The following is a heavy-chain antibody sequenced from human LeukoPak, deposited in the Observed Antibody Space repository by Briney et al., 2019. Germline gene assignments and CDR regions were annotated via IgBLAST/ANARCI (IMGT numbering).Heavy chain of an antibody. CDR1: GFTFSLYA. V-gene: IGHV3-23*01. D-gene: IGHD2-21*01. Sequence: PGGSLRLSCAASGFTFSLYAMNWVRQAPGKGLEWVSAISGSGDNTYYADSVKGHFTISSDNSKNILYLQMNSLRAEDTAVYYCHIYCGGDCYSGGWFDPWGQGTLVTVSS. CDR2: ISGSGDNT. CDR3: HIYCGGDCYSGGWFDP. J-gene: IGHJ5*02.